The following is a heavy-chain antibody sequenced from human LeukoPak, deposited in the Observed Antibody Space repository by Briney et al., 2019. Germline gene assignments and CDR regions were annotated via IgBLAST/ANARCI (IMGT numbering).Heavy chain of an antibody. V-gene: IGHV3-11*04. J-gene: IGHJ3*02. Sequence: GGSLRLSCAASGFTFSNHYMSWIRQAPGKGLVWVSYISSRSSNKYYADSVKGRFTISRDNAKNSLYLQMDSLRVEDTAVYCCAREGWDLNALDIWGQGTMVTVSP. CDR3: AREGWDLNALDI. D-gene: IGHD1-26*01. CDR2: ISSRSSNK. CDR1: GFTFSNHY.